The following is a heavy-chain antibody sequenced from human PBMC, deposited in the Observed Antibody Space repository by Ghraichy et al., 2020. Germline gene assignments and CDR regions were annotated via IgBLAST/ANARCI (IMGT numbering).Heavy chain of an antibody. Sequence: SETLSLTCTVSGGSISSYYWSWIRQPPGKGLEWIGYIYTSGSTNYNPSLKSRVTISVDTSKNQFSLKLSSVTAADTAVYYCARHEDGYNLTPFWYFDLWGRGTLVTVSS. CDR3: ARHEDGYNLTPFWYFDL. J-gene: IGHJ2*01. D-gene: IGHD5-24*01. CDR1: GGSISSYY. V-gene: IGHV4-4*09. CDR2: IYTSGST.